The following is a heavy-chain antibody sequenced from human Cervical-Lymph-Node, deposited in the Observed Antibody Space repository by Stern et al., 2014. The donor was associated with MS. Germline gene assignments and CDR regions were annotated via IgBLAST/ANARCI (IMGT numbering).Heavy chain of an antibody. CDR3: ARVRVMWLGEEWVGSTFDI. V-gene: IGHV4-59*01. D-gene: IGHD3-10*01. CDR2: IYNRAST. CDR1: GDSISGYY. Sequence: QVQLQESGPGLVKPSETLSLTCTVSGDSISGYYWSWIRQSPEKGLEWIVYIYNRASTNYNPSLESRITVSVDTSKNQFSLKLSSVTAADTAIYYCARVRVMWLGEEWVGSTFDIWGQGTEVTVSS. J-gene: IGHJ3*02.